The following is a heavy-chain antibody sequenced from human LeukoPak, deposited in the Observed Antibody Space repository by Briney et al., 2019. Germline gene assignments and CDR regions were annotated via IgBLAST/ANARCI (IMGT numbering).Heavy chain of an antibody. CDR1: GGTFSSYA. Sequence: GASVKVSCKASGGTFSSYAISWVRQAPGQGLEWMGRIIPILGIANYAQKFQGRVTITADKSTSTAYMELSSLRSEDTAVYYCARPGGGTIAARLPFDYWGQGTLVTVPS. CDR2: IIPILGIA. CDR3: ARPGGGTIAARLPFDY. V-gene: IGHV1-69*04. J-gene: IGHJ4*02. D-gene: IGHD6-6*01.